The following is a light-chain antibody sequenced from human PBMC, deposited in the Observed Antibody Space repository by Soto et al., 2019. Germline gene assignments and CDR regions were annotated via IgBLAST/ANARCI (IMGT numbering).Light chain of an antibody. Sequence: DIQMTQSPSTLSASVGDRVTITCRASQSISTWVAWYQQKPGKAPKLLIYTASSLEGGVPSRFSGSGSGTEFNITISSLQPDDFATYYCQQYKAYPLTFGGGTTVDIK. CDR2: TAS. CDR3: QQYKAYPLT. CDR1: QSISTW. V-gene: IGKV1-5*03. J-gene: IGKJ4*01.